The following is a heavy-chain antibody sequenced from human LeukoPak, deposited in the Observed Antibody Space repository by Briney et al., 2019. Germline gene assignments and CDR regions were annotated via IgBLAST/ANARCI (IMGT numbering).Heavy chain of an antibody. V-gene: IGHV3-21*01. CDR1: GFSFSTYS. CDR3: ARGYIDSCGYSPRSSFDN. D-gene: IGHD3-22*01. Sequence: RGSLRLSCAASGFSFSTYSISWVRQAPGKGLEWVSSISTNSNYIYYADSVKGRFTIPRDNAKNSPYLQMNSLRAEDTAVYYCARGYIDSCGYSPRSSFDNWGQGNLVTVSS. CDR2: ISTNSNYI. J-gene: IGHJ4*02.